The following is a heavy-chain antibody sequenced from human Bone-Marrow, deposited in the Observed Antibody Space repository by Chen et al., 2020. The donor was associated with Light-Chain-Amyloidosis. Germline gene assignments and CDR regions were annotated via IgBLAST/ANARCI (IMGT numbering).Heavy chain of an antibody. CDR2: IYPDDSDA. Sequence: EVQLEQSGPEGKKPGESLKISCTGSGYTFPNYWIGWVRQMPGKGLEWMGVIYPDDSDARYSPSFEGQVTISADKSITTAYLQWRSLKASDTAMYYCARRRDGYNFDYWGQGTLVTVSS. V-gene: IGHV5-51*01. J-gene: IGHJ4*02. CDR1: GYTFPNYW. CDR3: ARRRDGYNFDY. D-gene: IGHD5-12*01.